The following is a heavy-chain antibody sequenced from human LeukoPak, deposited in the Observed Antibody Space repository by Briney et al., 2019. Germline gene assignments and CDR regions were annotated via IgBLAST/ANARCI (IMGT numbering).Heavy chain of an antibody. J-gene: IGHJ1*01. V-gene: IGHV5-51*01. CDR1: GNSFTSYW. CDR2: IYPGDSDT. CDR3: ARSENYYDSSGYYGYFQH. D-gene: IGHD3-22*01. Sequence: GESLKISCKGSGNSFTSYWIGWVRQMPGKGLEWMGIIYPGDSDTRYSPSFQGQVTISADKSISTAYLQWSSLKASDTAMYYCARSENYYDSSGYYGYFQHWGQGTLVTVSS.